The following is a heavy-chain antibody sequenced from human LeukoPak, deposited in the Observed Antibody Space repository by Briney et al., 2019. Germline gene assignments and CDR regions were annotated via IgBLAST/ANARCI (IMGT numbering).Heavy chain of an antibody. CDR3: ARGTLITMVRGNWFDH. V-gene: IGHV1-69*04. D-gene: IGHD3-10*01. CDR2: IIPILGIA. CDR1: GGTFSSYA. J-gene: IGHJ5*02. Sequence: GSSVKVSCKASGGTFSSYAISWVRQAPGQGLEWMGRIIPILGIANYAQKFQGRVTITADKSTSTAYMELSSLRSEDTAVYYCARGTLITMVRGNWFDHWGQGTLVTVSS.